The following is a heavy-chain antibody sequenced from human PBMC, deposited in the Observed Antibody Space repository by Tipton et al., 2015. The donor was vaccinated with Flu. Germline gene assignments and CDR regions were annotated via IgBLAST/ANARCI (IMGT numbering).Heavy chain of an antibody. CDR2: ISGGGGGT. Sequence: GSLRLSCAASGFTFSIYAMSWVRQAPGKRLEWISAISGGGGGTYYADSVKGRFTISRDNSKNTLYLRMNSLRAEDTATYYCAKVIPEKVAGLDYWGQGTLVTVSS. V-gene: IGHV3-23*01. CDR3: AKVIPEKVAGLDY. D-gene: IGHD6-19*01. J-gene: IGHJ4*02. CDR1: GFTFSIYA.